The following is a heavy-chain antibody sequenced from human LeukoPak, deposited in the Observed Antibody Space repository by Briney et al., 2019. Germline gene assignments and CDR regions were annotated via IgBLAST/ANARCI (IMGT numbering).Heavy chain of an antibody. J-gene: IGHJ3*02. Sequence: GGSLRLPCAVSGFSYDSYWMSWVRQAPGTGLEWVASIKEDGSEKYYVDSVKGRFTISKDNAQNSLHLQMNSLRAEDTAVYYCARRAWRFDAFDIWGQGTLVTVSS. CDR2: IKEDGSEK. V-gene: IGHV3-7*03. CDR3: ARRAWRFDAFDI. CDR1: GFSYDSYW. D-gene: IGHD3-3*01.